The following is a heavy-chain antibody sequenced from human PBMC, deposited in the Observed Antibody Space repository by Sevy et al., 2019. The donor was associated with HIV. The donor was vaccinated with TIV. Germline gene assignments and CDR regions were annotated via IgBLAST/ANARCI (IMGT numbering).Heavy chain of an antibody. CDR2: IYYGGST. Sequence: SDTLSLTCTVSDVSISSGTNYWGWIRQPPGKGLEWIGSIYYGGSTYYNPSLKSRVTVSADTSTNQFSLKLTSVTVADTAVYYCARQRGGWYEYDASDVWGQGTMVTVSS. V-gene: IGHV4-39*01. J-gene: IGHJ3*01. CDR3: ARQRGGWYEYDASDV. CDR1: DVSISSGTNY. D-gene: IGHD6-19*01.